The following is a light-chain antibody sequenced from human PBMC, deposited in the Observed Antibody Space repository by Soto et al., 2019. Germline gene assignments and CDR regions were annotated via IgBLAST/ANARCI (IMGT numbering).Light chain of an antibody. CDR2: DVT. CDR1: SSDVGGYNS. CDR3: CSYSTSNTHNYV. J-gene: IGLJ1*01. Sequence: QSVLTQPASVSGSPGQSITISCTGTSSDVGGYNSVSWYRQDPGKAPKLMIYDVTNRPSGVSNRFSASKSGDTASLTISGLQAGDEADYYCCSYSTSNTHNYVFGTGTKLTVL. V-gene: IGLV2-14*01.